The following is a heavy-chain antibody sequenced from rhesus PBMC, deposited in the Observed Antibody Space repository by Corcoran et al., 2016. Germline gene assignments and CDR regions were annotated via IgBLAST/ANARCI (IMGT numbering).Heavy chain of an antibody. D-gene: IGHD1-44*02. CDR3: ARRRVGATFDY. V-gene: IGHV4-65*01. CDR1: GGSISSSNW. Sequence: QVQLQESGPGLVKPSETLSLTCAVSGGSISSSNWWSWIRQPPGKGLELIGYISGSSVITYYNPSLKSRVTISTDTSKNQFSLKLSCVTAADTAVYYCARRRVGATFDYWGQGVLVTVSS. CDR2: ISGSSVIT. J-gene: IGHJ4*01.